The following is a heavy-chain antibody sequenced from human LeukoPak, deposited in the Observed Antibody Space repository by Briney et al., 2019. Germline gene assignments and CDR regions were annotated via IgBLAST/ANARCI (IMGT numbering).Heavy chain of an antibody. Sequence: PSETLSLTCTVSGGSISSRSYYWGWIRRPPGKGLDWIGSISYSGSTYYNPSLKSRVTISVDTSKNQFSLKLSSVTAADTAVYYCATHSSSSWYWFDPWGRGTLVTVSS. CDR3: ATHSSSSWYWFDP. J-gene: IGHJ5*02. CDR2: ISYSGST. D-gene: IGHD6-13*01. CDR1: GGSISSRSYY. V-gene: IGHV4-39*01.